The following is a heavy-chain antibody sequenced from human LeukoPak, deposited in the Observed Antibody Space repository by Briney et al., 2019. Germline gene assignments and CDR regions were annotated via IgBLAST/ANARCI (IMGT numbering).Heavy chain of an antibody. D-gene: IGHD6-13*01. Sequence: GESLKISCKGSGYSFTSYWIGWVRQMPGKGLEWMGIIYPGDSDTRYSPSFQGQVTISADKSISTAYLQWSSLKASDTAMYYCARIGIFAAAAEWDDAFDIWGQGTMVTVSS. CDR1: GYSFTSYW. V-gene: IGHV5-51*01. CDR3: ARIGIFAAAAEWDDAFDI. CDR2: IYPGDSDT. J-gene: IGHJ3*02.